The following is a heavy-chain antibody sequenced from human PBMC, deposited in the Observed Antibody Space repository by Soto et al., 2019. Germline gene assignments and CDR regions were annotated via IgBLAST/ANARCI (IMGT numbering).Heavy chain of an antibody. J-gene: IGHJ4*02. CDR2: IYSSGST. CDR1: GDSVSSDNYY. Sequence: VQLQESGPGLVKPSETLSLTCTVSGDSVSSDNYYWTWIRQPPGKGLEWIGYIYSSGSTNYNPSLKSRVTISLDTSSNPFCLKLTSVTAADTAVYYCARDIRGYRRAFDYWGQGTLVTVSS. V-gene: IGHV4-61*01. CDR3: ARDIRGYRRAFDY. D-gene: IGHD5-18*01.